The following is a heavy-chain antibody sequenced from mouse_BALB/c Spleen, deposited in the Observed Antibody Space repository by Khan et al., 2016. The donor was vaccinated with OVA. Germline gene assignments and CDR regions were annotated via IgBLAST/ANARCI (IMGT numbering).Heavy chain of an antibody. Sequence: EVKLLESGPGLVKPSQSLSLTCTVTGYSITTDYAWNWIRQFPGNKLEWMGYISYSGNTKYTPSLKSRISITRDTSKNQFFLQLKSVTTEDTARYYCARVYRGDFDYWGQDTTLTVSS. CDR2: ISYSGNT. CDR3: ARVYRGDFDY. V-gene: IGHV3-2*02. CDR1: GYSITTDYA. D-gene: IGHD2-14*01. J-gene: IGHJ2*01.